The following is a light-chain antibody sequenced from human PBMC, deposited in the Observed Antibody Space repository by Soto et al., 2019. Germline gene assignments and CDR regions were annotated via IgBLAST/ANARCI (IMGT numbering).Light chain of an antibody. Sequence: QSALTQPASASGSPGQSITISCTGTSSNVGSYKPVSWYQQHPGKAPKLMIFEVNKRPSGVSNRFSGSKSGNTASLTISGLKVQDEADYYCCSSGGSPTYVFGTGTKVTVL. V-gene: IGLV2-23*02. J-gene: IGLJ1*01. CDR1: SSNVGSYKP. CDR2: EVN. CDR3: CSSGGSPTYV.